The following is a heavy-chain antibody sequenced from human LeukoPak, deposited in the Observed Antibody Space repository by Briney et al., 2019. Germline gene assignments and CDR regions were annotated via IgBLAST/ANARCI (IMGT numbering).Heavy chain of an antibody. D-gene: IGHD2-2*01. CDR2: INSDGSST. J-gene: IGHJ4*02. CDR1: GFTFSSYW. CDR3: ARVLGYCSSTSCYEVGY. V-gene: IGHV3-74*01. Sequence: GGSPRLSCAAAGFTFSSYWMHWVRQAPGKVLVWVSRINSDGSSTSYADSVKGRFTISRDNAKNTLYLQMNSLRAEDAAVYYCARVLGYCSSTSCYEVGYWGQGTLVTVSS.